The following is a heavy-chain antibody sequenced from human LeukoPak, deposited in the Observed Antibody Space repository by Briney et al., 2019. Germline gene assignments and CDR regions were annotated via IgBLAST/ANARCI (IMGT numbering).Heavy chain of an antibody. Sequence: GESLKISCKASGYKFTSYWIAWVRQMPGKGLEWMGVIYPGDSDTRYSPSFQGQVTISADKSINTAYLQWSSLEASDTAMYYCARPYDTSGHWGAFDIWGQGTMVTVSS. CDR1: GYKFTSYW. J-gene: IGHJ3*02. V-gene: IGHV5-51*01. CDR3: ARPYDTSGHWGAFDI. D-gene: IGHD3-22*01. CDR2: IYPGDSDT.